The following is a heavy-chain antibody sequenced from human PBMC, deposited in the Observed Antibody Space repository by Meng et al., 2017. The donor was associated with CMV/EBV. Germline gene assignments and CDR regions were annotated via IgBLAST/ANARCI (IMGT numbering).Heavy chain of an antibody. Sequence: LPLQETGPRLVKPSETLSPTCTVSGGSISSSSYYWGWIRQPPGKGLEWIGSIYYSGSTYYNPSLKSRVTISVDTSKNQFSLKLSSVTAADTAVYYCARYYYDSSGYFDYWGQGTLVTVSS. V-gene: IGHV4-39*07. CDR2: IYYSGST. CDR3: ARYYYDSSGYFDY. J-gene: IGHJ4*02. D-gene: IGHD3-22*01. CDR1: GGSISSSSYY.